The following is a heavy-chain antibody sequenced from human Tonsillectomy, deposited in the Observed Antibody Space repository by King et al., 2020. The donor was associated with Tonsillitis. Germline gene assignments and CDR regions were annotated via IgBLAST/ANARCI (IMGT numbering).Heavy chain of an antibody. D-gene: IGHD3-10*01. CDR1: GFNFAEYA. Sequence: VQLVESGGGLVQPGRSLRLSCTSSGFNFAEYAMKWFRQAPGKGLGWVGFIRSKDYGGTTEYAAPMKGRFTISRDDSKSLAYLQMTSLKTEDTAVYYCTATYYYGSGGGYYFDYGGQGPRVTVAS. CDR2: IRSKDYGGTT. CDR3: TATYYYGSGGGYYFDY. J-gene: IGHJ4*02. V-gene: IGHV3-49*03.